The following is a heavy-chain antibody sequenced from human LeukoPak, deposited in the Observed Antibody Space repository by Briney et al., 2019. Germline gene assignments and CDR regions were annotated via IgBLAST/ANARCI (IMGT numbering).Heavy chain of an antibody. CDR1: GGSFSGYY. V-gene: IGHV4-34*01. CDR2: INHSGST. CDR3: ASFSYGSGSHNDY. Sequence: SETLSLTCAVYGGSFSGYYWSWIRQPPGKGLEWIGEINHSGSTNYNPSLKSRVTISVDTSKNQFSLKLSSVTAADTAVYYCASFSYGSGSHNDYWGQGTLVTVSS. J-gene: IGHJ4*02. D-gene: IGHD3-10*01.